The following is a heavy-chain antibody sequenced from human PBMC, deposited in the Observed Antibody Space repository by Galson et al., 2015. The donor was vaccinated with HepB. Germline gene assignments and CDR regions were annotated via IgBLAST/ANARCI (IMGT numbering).Heavy chain of an antibody. D-gene: IGHD3-9*01. V-gene: IGHV3-23*01. CDR2: INTYGDDT. Sequence: SLRLSCAASGFTFKSYTMNWVRQAPGKGLEWVSTINTYGDDTYYADSVKGRFTISRDNSKNTLYLQMDSLRAEDTALYYCAKYLPPSRYFDLWGRGTLVAVSS. CDR3: AKYLPPSRYFDL. CDR1: GFTFKSYT. J-gene: IGHJ2*01.